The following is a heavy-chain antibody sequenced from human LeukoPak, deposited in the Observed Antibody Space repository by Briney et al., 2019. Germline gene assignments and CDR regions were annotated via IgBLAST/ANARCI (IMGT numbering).Heavy chain of an antibody. D-gene: IGHD5-12*01. CDR1: GYTFTGYY. CDR2: INPNSGST. CDR3: AREDSGYDPGAND. J-gene: IGHJ4*02. Sequence: ASVKVSCKASGYTFTGYYMHWVRQAPGQGLEWMGWINPNSGSTNYAQKFQGRVTMTRDTSISTAYMELSRLRSDDTAVYYCAREDSGYDPGANDWGQGTLVTVSS. V-gene: IGHV1-2*02.